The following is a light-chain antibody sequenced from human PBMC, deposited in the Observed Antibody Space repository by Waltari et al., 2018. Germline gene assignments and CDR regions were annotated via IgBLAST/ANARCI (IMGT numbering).Light chain of an antibody. V-gene: IGLV1-47*01. J-gene: IGLJ2*01. CDR1: SPNIGSNY. CDR3: ASWDDSLSGPV. CDR2: RNT. Sequence: QPVLTQPPSASGTPGQRGTISCSGSSPNIGSNYVYWYQHVPGAAPKLLIYRNTQRPSGVPDRFSGSKSGTSASLAISVLRSEDEADYFCASWDDSLSGPVFGGGTKLTVL.